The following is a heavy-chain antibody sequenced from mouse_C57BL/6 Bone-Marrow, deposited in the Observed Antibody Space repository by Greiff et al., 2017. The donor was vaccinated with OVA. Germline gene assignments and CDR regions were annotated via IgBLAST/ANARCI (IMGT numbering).Heavy chain of an antibody. Sequence: VQLQQSGPELVKPGASVKISCKASGYTFTDYYMNWVKQSHGKSLEWIGDINPNNGGTSYNQKFKGKATLTVDKSSSTAYMELRSLTSEDSAVYYCAREYYGSNWYFDVWGTGTTVTVSS. D-gene: IGHD1-1*01. J-gene: IGHJ1*03. CDR2: INPNNGGT. CDR1: GYTFTDYY. V-gene: IGHV1-26*01. CDR3: AREYYGSNWYFDV.